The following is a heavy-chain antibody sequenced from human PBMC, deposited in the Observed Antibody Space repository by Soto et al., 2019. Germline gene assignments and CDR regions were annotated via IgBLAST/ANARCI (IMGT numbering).Heavy chain of an antibody. CDR2: ISTSAGST. V-gene: IGHV3-23*01. CDR1: GFTFSSYA. D-gene: IGHD6-13*01. J-gene: IGHJ4*02. Sequence: EVQLLESGGGLVQPGGSLRLSCAASGFTFSSYAMSWVRQAPGKGLEWVSAISTSAGSTYYADFVKGRFTISRDNSKSTLYLPMNSLISEDTAVYYCAKSGTSIVSPGTGGLAHWGQGTLVTVS. CDR3: AKSGTSIVSPGTGGLAH.